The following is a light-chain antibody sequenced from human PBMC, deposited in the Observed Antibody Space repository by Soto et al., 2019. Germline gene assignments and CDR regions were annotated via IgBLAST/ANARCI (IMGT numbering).Light chain of an antibody. CDR1: SSDVGGYNL. Sequence: QSALTQPPSVSGSPGQSVTTSCTGASSDVGGYNLVSWYQQYPGKAPKLMIYEVSNRPSGVSNRFSGSKSGNTASLTISGLQAEDEADYHCTSYMDSGTLVFGTGTKVTVL. V-gene: IGLV2-14*01. J-gene: IGLJ1*01. CDR3: TSYMDSGTLV. CDR2: EVS.